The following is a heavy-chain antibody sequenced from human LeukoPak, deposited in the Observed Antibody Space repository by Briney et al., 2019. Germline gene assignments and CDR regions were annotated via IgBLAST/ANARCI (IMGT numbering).Heavy chain of an antibody. Sequence: GGSLRLSCAASGFTFSSYWMSWVRQAPGKGLERVANIKQDGSEKFYVDSVKGRFTISRDNAKNSLYLQMNSLRAEDTAVYFCARDYYGSTGPLTYWGQGALVTVSS. D-gene: IGHD3-22*01. CDR3: ARDYYGSTGPLTY. CDR1: GFTFSSYW. J-gene: IGHJ4*02. CDR2: IKQDGSEK. V-gene: IGHV3-7*01.